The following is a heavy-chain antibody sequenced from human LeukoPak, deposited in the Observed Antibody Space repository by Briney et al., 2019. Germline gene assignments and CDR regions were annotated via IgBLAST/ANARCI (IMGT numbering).Heavy chain of an antibody. V-gene: IGHV1-2*02. CDR2: INPNSGGT. CDR3: ARVSRRIGYCSSTSCYSWLGY. D-gene: IGHD2-2*03. Sequence: ASVKVSCKASGYTLTGYYMHWVRQAPGQGLEWMGWINPNSGGTNYAQKFQGRVTMTRDTSISTAYMELSRLRSDDTAVYYCARVSRRIGYCSSTSCYSWLGYWGQGTLVTVSS. J-gene: IGHJ4*02. CDR1: GYTLTGYY.